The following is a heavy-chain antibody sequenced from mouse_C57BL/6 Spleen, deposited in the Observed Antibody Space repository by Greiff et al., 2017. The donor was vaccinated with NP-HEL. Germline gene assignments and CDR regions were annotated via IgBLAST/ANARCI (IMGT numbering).Heavy chain of an antibody. D-gene: IGHD1-1*01. V-gene: IGHV5-17*01. CDR1: GFTFSDYG. J-gene: IGHJ2*01. CDR2: ISSGSSTS. CDR3: ARGDYYGSSYRSFDY. Sequence: EVMLVESGGGLVKPGGSLKLSCAASGFTFSDYGMHWVRQAPEKGLEWVAYISSGSSTSYYADTVKGRFTISRDNAKNTLFLQMTSLRSEDTAMYYCARGDYYGSSYRSFDYWGQGTTLTVSS.